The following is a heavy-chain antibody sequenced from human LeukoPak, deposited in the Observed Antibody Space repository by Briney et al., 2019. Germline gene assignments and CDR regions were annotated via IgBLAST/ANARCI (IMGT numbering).Heavy chain of an antibody. CDR2: INGDGSTT. V-gene: IGHV3-74*01. Sequence: GGSLRLSCAASGFTFSSNWMHWVRQAPGKGLVWVSRINGDGSTTNYADSVKGRSTIFRDNAKNTLYLQMNSLRAEDTAVYYCVRDLGGRSGHWGQGTLVTVSS. J-gene: IGHJ4*02. CDR1: GFTFSSNW. CDR3: VRDLGGRSGH. D-gene: IGHD1-26*01.